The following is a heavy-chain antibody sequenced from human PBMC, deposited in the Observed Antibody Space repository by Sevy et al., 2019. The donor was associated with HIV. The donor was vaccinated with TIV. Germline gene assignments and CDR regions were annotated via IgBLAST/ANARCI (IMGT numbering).Heavy chain of an antibody. CDR2: ISGSGTRT. V-gene: IGHV3-23*01. J-gene: IGHJ6*03. CDR3: AKGGEDNYDPDEIGYYFYYYIMDV. D-gene: IGHD3-22*01. CDR1: GFSFDSYG. Sequence: GGSLRLSCAVSGFSFDSYGMTWVRQAPGKGLEWVSGISGSGTRTYYADSVKGRFIISRDNSKNTLYLQMNSLRSEDTAIYYCAKGGEDNYDPDEIGYYFYYYIMDVWGKGTTVTVSS.